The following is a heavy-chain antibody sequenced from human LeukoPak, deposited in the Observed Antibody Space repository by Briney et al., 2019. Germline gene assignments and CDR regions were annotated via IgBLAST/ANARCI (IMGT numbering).Heavy chain of an antibody. Sequence: GRSLRLSCAATGFTFDDYAMHWVRQAPGKGLEWVSGISWNSGSIGYADSVKGRLTISRDNAKNSLYLQMNSLRAEDTALYYCAKGYYDSSGTDYWGQGTLVTVSS. J-gene: IGHJ4*02. V-gene: IGHV3-9*01. CDR3: AKGYYDSSGTDY. D-gene: IGHD3-22*01. CDR2: ISWNSGSI. CDR1: GFTFDDYA.